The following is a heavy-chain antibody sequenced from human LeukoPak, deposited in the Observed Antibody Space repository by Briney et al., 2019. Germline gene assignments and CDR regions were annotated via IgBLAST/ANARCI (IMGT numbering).Heavy chain of an antibody. CDR1: GFALKSYS. Sequence: GGSLRLSCAGSGFALKSYSLSWVRQAPGKGLEWVSSISSTSAYIYYADSVKGRFTISRDNVDNVVYLQMNSLGAEDTAVYYCARVAASGPTGWFDSWGQGTLVIVSS. CDR3: ARVAASGPTGWFDS. V-gene: IGHV3-21*01. J-gene: IGHJ5*01. CDR2: ISSTSAYI. D-gene: IGHD3-10*01.